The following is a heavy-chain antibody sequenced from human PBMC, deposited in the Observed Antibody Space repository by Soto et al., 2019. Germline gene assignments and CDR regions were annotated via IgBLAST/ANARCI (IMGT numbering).Heavy chain of an antibody. Sequence: SETLSLTCAVSGGSISSGGYSWSWIRQPPGKGLEWIGYIYHSGSTYYNPSLKSRVTISVDTSKNQFSLKLSSVTAADTAVYYCARVRSGYYYDDAFDIWGQGTMVTVSS. D-gene: IGHD3-22*01. CDR3: ARVRSGYYYDDAFDI. CDR2: IYHSGST. CDR1: GGSISSGGYS. V-gene: IGHV4-30-2*02. J-gene: IGHJ3*02.